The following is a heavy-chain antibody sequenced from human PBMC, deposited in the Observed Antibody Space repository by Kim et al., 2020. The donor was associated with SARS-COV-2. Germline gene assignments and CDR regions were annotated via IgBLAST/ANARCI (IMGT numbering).Heavy chain of an antibody. Sequence: SETLSLTCTVSGGSTSSYYWSWIRQPPGKGLEWIGYIYNSGSTNYNPSLKSRVTISVDTSKNQFSLKLSSVTAADTAVYYCARDRIDSSGYYYFDNWGQGTLVTVSS. V-gene: IGHV4-59*13. CDR2: IYNSGST. CDR3: ARDRIDSSGYYYFDN. J-gene: IGHJ4*02. CDR1: GGSTSSYY. D-gene: IGHD3-22*01.